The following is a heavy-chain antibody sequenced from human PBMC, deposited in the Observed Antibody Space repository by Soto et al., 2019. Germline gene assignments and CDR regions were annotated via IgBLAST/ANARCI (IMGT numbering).Heavy chain of an antibody. D-gene: IGHD5-18*01. CDR3: AREQITAMVNDAFDI. Sequence: PGGSLRLSCAASGFTFSSYSMNWVRQAPGKGLEWVSSISSSSSYIYYADSVKGRFTISRDNAKNSLYLQMNSLRAEDTALYYCAREQITAMVNDAFDIWGQGTMVT. CDR1: GFTFSSYS. J-gene: IGHJ3*02. V-gene: IGHV3-21*01. CDR2: ISSSSSYI.